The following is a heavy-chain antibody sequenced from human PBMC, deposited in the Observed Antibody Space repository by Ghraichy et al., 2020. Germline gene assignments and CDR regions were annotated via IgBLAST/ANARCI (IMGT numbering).Heavy chain of an antibody. D-gene: IGHD2-15*01. J-gene: IGHJ4*02. CDR3: ARDRAGSRISLDY. V-gene: IGHV3-30*04. CDR1: GFTFSSYA. Sequence: GGSLRLSCVASGFTFSSYAMHWVRQAPGKGLEWVAVISYDGSNKYYADSVKGRFTISRDNSKNTLYLQMNSLRAEDTAVYYCARDRAGSRISLDYWGQGTLVTVSS. CDR2: ISYDGSNK.